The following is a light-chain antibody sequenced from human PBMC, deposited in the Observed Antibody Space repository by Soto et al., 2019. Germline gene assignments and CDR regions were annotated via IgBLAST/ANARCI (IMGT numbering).Light chain of an antibody. Sequence: NFMLTQPHSVSESPGKTATISCTRSSGSIASKYVQWYQQRPGSAPTTVIFEHNQRPSGVPDRFSGSIDTSSNSASLTISGLRTDDEADYYCQSYDSTDIVFGGGTKLTVL. CDR2: EHN. CDR3: QSYDSTDIV. CDR1: SGSIASKY. J-gene: IGLJ3*02. V-gene: IGLV6-57*04.